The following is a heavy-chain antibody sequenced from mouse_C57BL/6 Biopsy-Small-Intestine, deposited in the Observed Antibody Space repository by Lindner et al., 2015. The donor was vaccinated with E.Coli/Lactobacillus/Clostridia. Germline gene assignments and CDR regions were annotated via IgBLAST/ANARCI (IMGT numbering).Heavy chain of an antibody. V-gene: IGHV1-53*01. Sequence: SVKVSCKASGYTFTNYYIHWVRQAPGQGLEWMGWIKPNSGGTYYAQKFQAWVTMTRDTSISTAYMELSRLRSDDTAVYYCVREKIPNGAAHGYFDLWGRGTLVTVSS. D-gene: IGHD5-1-1*01. CDR2: IKPNSGGT. J-gene: IGHJ1*01. CDR3: VREKIPNGAAHGYFDL. CDR1: GYTFTNYY.